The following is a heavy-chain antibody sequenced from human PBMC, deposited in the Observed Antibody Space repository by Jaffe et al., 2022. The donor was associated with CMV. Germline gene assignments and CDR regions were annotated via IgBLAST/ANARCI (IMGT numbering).Heavy chain of an antibody. D-gene: IGHD5-12*01. V-gene: IGHV4-39*01. CDR2: IYYSGST. CDR3: ARQGLNIVATTYYFDY. J-gene: IGHJ4*02. CDR1: GGSISSSSYY. Sequence: QLQLQESGPGLVKPSETLSLTCTVSGGSISSSSYYWGWIRQPPGKGLEWIGSIYYSGSTYYNPSLKSRVTISVDTSKNQFSLKLSSVTAADTAVYYCARQGLNIVATTYYFDYWGQGTLVTVSS.